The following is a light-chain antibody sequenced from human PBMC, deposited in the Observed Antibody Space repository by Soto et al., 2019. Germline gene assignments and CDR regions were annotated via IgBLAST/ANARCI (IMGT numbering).Light chain of an antibody. Sequence: DIQMTQSPSTLSASVGDRVTITCRASETINSWLAWYQQKPGKAPKVVIYDASNLESGVPSRFTGSGSGTEFTLTISSLQPDGFATYYCQQYHAAPWTLGQATKVEV. V-gene: IGKV1-5*01. J-gene: IGKJ1*01. CDR2: DAS. CDR1: ETINSW. CDR3: QQYHAAPWT.